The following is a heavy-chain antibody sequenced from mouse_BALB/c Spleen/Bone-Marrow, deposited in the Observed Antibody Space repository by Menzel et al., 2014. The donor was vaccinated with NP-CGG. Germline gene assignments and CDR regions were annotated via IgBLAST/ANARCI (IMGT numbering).Heavy chain of an antibody. D-gene: IGHD1-1*01. Sequence: VQLQQSGAELVKPGASVKLSCKASGYTFTSYYMYWVKQRPGQGLEWIGGINPSNGGTNFNEKFKSKATLTVDKSSSTAYMQPSSLSSGDSAVYYCTRSYYAKEGAWFAYWGQGTLVTVSA. V-gene: IGHV1S81*02. CDR3: TRSYYAKEGAWFAY. J-gene: IGHJ3*01. CDR2: INPSNGGT. CDR1: GYTFTSYY.